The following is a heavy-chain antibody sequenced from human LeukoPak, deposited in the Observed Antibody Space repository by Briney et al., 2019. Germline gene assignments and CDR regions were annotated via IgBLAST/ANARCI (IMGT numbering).Heavy chain of an antibody. Sequence: GGSLRLSRAASGLNFKIAWMSGVGQAPGKGREGVGGIRTNSEGGTTDYAAPMKGKFTISRDDSKNMVYLQMNSLETEDTAVYYCNTGYSYGYGHWGQGTLVTVSS. CDR1: GLNFKIAW. V-gene: IGHV3-15*01. D-gene: IGHD5-18*01. CDR2: IRTNSEGGTT. J-gene: IGHJ4*02. CDR3: NTGYSYGYGH.